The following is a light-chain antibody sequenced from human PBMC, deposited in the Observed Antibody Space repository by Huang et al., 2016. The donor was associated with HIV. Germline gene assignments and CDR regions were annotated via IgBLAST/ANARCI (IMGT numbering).Light chain of an antibody. CDR3: QQYGSSPYT. J-gene: IGKJ2*01. V-gene: IGKV3-20*01. CDR2: GAS. Sequence: EIVLTQSPATLSLSPGERATLSCRASQSVSSSYLAWYQQKPGQAPRLLIYGASSRATGIPDRFSGSGSGTDFTLIISRLEPEDFAVYYCQQYGSSPYTFGQGTKVEIK. CDR1: QSVSSSY.